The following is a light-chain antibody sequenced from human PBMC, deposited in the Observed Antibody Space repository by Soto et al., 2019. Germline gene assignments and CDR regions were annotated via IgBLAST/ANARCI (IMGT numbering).Light chain of an antibody. V-gene: IGKV1-5*03. CDR2: KAS. Sequence: IQMPQYTSTLSGSVGDRFSIAGRASQTISSWLAWYQQKPGKAPKLLIYKASTLKSGVPSRFSGSGSGTEFTLTISSLQPDDFATYYCQHYNSYSEAFGQGTRLEIK. CDR3: QHYNSYSEA. J-gene: IGKJ5*01. CDR1: QTISSW.